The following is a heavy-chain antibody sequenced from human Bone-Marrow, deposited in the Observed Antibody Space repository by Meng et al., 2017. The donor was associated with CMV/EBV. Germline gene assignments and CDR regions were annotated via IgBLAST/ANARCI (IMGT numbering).Heavy chain of an antibody. Sequence: SETLSLTCTVSGGSISSGDYYWSWIRQPPGKGLEWIGYIYYSGSTYYNPSLKSRVTISVDTSKNQFSLKLSSVTAADTAVYYCARGREAVPAASLGLGMDVWGQGTTVTVSS. V-gene: IGHV4-30-4*08. D-gene: IGHD2-2*01. CDR1: GGSISSGDYY. J-gene: IGHJ6*02. CDR2: IYYSGST. CDR3: ARGREAVPAASLGLGMDV.